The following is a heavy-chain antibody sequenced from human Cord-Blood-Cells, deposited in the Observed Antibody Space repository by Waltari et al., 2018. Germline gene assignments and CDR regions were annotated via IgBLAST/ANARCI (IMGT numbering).Heavy chain of an antibody. D-gene: IGHD6-13*01. V-gene: IGHV1-18*01. CDR1: GYTFTSYG. CDR3: ARDAAGVRRSWYYFDY. J-gene: IGHJ4*02. CDR2: ISAYNGNT. Sequence: QVQLVQSGAEVKKPGASVKVSCKASGYTFTSYGISWVRQDPGQGLEWMGWISAYNGNTNYAQKLQGRVTMTTDTSTSTAYIELRSLSSDDAAVYYCARDAAGVRRSWYYFDYWGQGTLVTVSS.